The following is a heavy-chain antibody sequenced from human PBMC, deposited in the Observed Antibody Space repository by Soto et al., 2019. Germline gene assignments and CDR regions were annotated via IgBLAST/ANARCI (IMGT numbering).Heavy chain of an antibody. CDR1: GFTVSSNY. J-gene: IGHJ4*02. CDR2: IYSGGST. CDR3: ARGLGECYFDS. V-gene: IGHV3-66*01. D-gene: IGHD3-3*01. Sequence: EVQLVESGGDLVQPGGSLRLSCAASGFTVSSNYMTWVRQAPGKGLEWVSVIYSGGSTYYADSVKGRFTISRDNSKNTLYLQMNSLRAEDTAVYYCARGLGECYFDSWGQGTLVTVSS.